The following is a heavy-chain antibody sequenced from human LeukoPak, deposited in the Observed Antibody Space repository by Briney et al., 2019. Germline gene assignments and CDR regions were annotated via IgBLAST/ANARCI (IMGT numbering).Heavy chain of an antibody. CDR1: GGSMSSRSYY. CDR2: IYYSGST. D-gene: IGHD3-10*01. Sequence: SETLSLTCTVSGGSMSSRSYYWGWIRQTPGKGLEWIGSIYYSGSTYYNPSLKSRVTISVDTSKNQFSLKLSSVTAADTAVYYCAILLWFGEYYFDYWGQGTLVTVSS. J-gene: IGHJ4*02. CDR3: AILLWFGEYYFDY. V-gene: IGHV4-39*07.